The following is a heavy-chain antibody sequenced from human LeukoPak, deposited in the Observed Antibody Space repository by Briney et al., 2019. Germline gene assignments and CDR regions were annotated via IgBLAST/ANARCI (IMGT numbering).Heavy chain of an antibody. CDR2: ISKDGSEK. D-gene: IGHD2-21*01. CDR1: GFTYSDYW. CDR3: VRDATRGGDLDH. J-gene: IGHJ5*02. Sequence: GGSLRLSCAASGFTYSDYWMMGVRQTPGKGLEWVAQISKDGSEKYYVDSVRGRFTISRDNAKNSLELQMNTLRVEDTAVYFCVRDATRGGDLDHWGQGTLVTVSS. V-gene: IGHV3-7*01.